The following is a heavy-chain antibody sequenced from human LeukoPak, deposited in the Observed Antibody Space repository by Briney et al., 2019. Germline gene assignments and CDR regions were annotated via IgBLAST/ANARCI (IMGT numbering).Heavy chain of an antibody. V-gene: IGHV3-11*04. Sequence: GGSLRLSCAASGFTFSDYYMSWIRQAPGKGLEWVSYISSSGSTIYYADSVKGRFTISRDNAKNSLYLQMNSLRAEDTAVYYCAREKRYYYDSSGLDYWGQGTLVTVSS. CDR1: GFTFSDYY. D-gene: IGHD3-22*01. CDR2: ISSSGSTI. CDR3: AREKRYYYDSSGLDY. J-gene: IGHJ4*02.